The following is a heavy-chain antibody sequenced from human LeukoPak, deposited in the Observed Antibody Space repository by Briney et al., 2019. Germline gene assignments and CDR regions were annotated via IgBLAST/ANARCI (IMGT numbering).Heavy chain of an antibody. CDR2: IYPGDSDT. V-gene: IGHV5-51*01. D-gene: IGHD3-22*01. CDR3: ARRHDSSGYYYAY. CDR1: GYSFTRYW. Sequence: GESLKISCKASGYSFTRYWIGWVRQMPGKGLEWMGIIYPGDSDTRYSASFQGQVSISADRSISTAYLQWSSLKASDTTMYFCARRHDSSGYYYAYWGQGTLVTVSS. J-gene: IGHJ4*02.